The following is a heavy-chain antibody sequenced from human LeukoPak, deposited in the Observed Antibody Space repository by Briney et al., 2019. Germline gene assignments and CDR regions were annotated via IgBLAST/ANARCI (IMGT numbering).Heavy chain of an antibody. D-gene: IGHD3-10*01. J-gene: IGHJ5*02. V-gene: IGHV4-59*12. CDR3: ARSPHIWFAERGWFDP. CDR1: GASISNYY. CDR2: IYYTGNS. Sequence: SETLSLTCNVSGASISNYYWTWIRQPPGKGLEWIGYIYYTGNSSYNPSLRSRVTISIDTSKSQFSLKLSSVTAADTAVYFCARSPHIWFAERGWFDPWGQGTLVTVSS.